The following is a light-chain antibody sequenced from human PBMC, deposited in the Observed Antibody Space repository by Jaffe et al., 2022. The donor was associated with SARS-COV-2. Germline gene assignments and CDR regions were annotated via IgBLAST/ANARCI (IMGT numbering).Light chain of an antibody. V-gene: IGLV2-14*01. CDR3: SSYTTSSTLV. J-gene: IGLJ2*01. Sequence: QSALTQPASVSGSPGQSISIPCTGTSSDVGDYNFVSWYQQHPGKAPKLLIFDVSTRPSGVSNRFSGSKSGNTASLTISGLQAEDEADYYCSSYTTSSTLVFGGGTKLTVL. CDR2: DVS. CDR1: SSDVGDYNF.